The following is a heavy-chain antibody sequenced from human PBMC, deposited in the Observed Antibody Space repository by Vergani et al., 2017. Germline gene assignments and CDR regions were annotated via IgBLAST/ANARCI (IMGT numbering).Heavy chain of an antibody. V-gene: IGHV3-74*02. J-gene: IGHJ3*02. D-gene: IGHD3-10*01. CDR2: INSDGSNT. CDR1: GFTFSNYW. Sequence: EVQLVESGGGLVKPGGSLRLSCAASGFTFSNYWMHWVRQAPGKGLVWVSRINSDGSNTNYADSVKGRFTISRDNAKNTVYLQMNSLRADDTAVYYCGGSGDVFDIWGQGTMVTVSS. CDR3: GGSGDVFDI.